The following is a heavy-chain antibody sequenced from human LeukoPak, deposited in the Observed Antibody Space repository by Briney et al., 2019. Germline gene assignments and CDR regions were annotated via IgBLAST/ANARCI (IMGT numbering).Heavy chain of an antibody. Sequence: GGSLRLSCAASGFTFSSYSMNWVRQAPGKGLEWVSSISSSSSYIYYADSVKGRFTISRDNAKNSLYLQMNSLRAEDTAVYYCARELDYYDSSGYYDYWGQGTLVTVSS. CDR3: ARELDYYDSSGYYDY. J-gene: IGHJ4*02. V-gene: IGHV3-21*01. CDR2: ISSSSSYI. CDR1: GFTFSSYS. D-gene: IGHD3-22*01.